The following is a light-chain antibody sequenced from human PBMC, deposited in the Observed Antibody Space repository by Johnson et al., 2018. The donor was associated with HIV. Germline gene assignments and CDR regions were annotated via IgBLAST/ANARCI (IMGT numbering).Light chain of an antibody. CDR2: DNN. CDR3: GTWDTSLSTYV. V-gene: IGLV1-51*01. J-gene: IGLJ1*01. Sequence: QPVLTQPPSVSAAPGQKVTISCSGSSSNIGNNYVSWYQQLPGTAPKLLIYDNNKRPSGIPDRFSGSKSGTSATLGITGLQTGDEADYYCGTWDTSLSTYVFRTGTNVTVL. CDR1: SSNIGNNY.